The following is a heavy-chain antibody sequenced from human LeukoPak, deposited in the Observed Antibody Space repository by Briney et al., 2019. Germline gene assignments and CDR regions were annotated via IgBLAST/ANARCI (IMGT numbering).Heavy chain of an antibody. CDR1: GYTFTSYD. Sequence: ASVKVSCKASGYTFTSYDINWVRQATGQGLEWMGWMNPSSGNTGYAQKFQGRVTMARNTSISTAYMELSSLRSEDTAVYYCATGENYGDSYGMDVWGQGTTVTVSS. D-gene: IGHD4-17*01. J-gene: IGHJ6*02. CDR2: MNPSSGNT. V-gene: IGHV1-8*01. CDR3: ATGENYGDSYGMDV.